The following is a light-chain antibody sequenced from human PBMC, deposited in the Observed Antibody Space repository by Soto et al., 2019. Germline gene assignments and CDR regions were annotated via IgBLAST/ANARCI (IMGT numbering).Light chain of an antibody. V-gene: IGLV2-8*01. CDR1: SSDVGGYNY. J-gene: IGLJ2*01. Sequence: QSSLTQPPSASGSPGQSVTISCTGTSSDVGGYNYVSWYQQHPGKAPKFMIYDVNKRPSGVPDRFSGSKSGNTASLTVSGLQADDEAYYYCSSYAGNNILLFGGGTKLTVL. CDR3: SSYAGNNILL. CDR2: DVN.